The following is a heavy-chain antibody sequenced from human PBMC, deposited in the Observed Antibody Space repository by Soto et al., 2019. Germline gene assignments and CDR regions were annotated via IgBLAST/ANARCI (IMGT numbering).Heavy chain of an antibody. D-gene: IGHD2-8*02. V-gene: IGHV4-61*01. CDR3: ARVGGVIWRYFDY. J-gene: IGHJ4*02. CDR2: IYYSGNT. CDR1: GVSVSSGFYY. Sequence: SETLSLTCTVAGVSVSSGFYYWSWIRQTPGKGLEWIGDIYYSGNTNYNPSLKSRVTMSVDTSKNQFSLKLSSVTAAGTAVYYCARVGGVIWRYFDYWGQGTLVTVSS.